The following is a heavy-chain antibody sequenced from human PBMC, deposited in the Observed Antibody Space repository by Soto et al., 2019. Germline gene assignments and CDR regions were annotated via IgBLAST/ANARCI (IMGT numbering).Heavy chain of an antibody. CDR3: ARAVDYGDYFNWFDP. D-gene: IGHD4-17*01. V-gene: IGHV4-31*03. CDR1: GGSISSGGYY. CDR2: IYYSGST. J-gene: IGHJ5*02. Sequence: QVQLQESGPGLVKPSQTLSLTCTVSGGSISSGGYYWSWIRQHPGKGLEWIGYIYYSGSTYYNPSLKSRVTISGDTSKNQVSLKLSSVTAADTAVYYCARAVDYGDYFNWFDPWGQGTLVTVSS.